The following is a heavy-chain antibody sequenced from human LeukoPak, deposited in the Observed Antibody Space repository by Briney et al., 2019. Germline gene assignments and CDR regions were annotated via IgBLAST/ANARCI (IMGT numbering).Heavy chain of an antibody. V-gene: IGHV1-69*05. CDR3: AIDILTGSLYYYYYMDV. CDR2: IIPIFGTA. J-gene: IGHJ6*03. CDR1: GYTFTSYG. Sequence: SVKVSCKASGYTFTSYGISWVRQAPGQGLEWMGGIIPIFGTANYAQKFQGRVTITTDESTSTAYMELSSLRSEDTAVYYCAIDILTGSLYYYYYMDVWGKGTTVTVSS. D-gene: IGHD3-9*01.